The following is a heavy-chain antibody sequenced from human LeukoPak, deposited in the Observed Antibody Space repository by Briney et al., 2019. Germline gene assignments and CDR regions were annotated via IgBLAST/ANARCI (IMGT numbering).Heavy chain of an antibody. CDR1: GGTFSSYA. CDR2: IIPIFGTA. CDR3: ARGYCSGGSCYSLGWFDP. D-gene: IGHD2-15*01. J-gene: IGHJ5*02. Sequence: SVKVSCKASGGTFSSYAISWVRQAPGQGLEWMGGIIPIFGTANYAQKFQGRVTITADKSTSTAYMELSSLRSEDTAVYYCARGYCSGGSCYSLGWFDPWGQGTLVTVSS. V-gene: IGHV1-69*06.